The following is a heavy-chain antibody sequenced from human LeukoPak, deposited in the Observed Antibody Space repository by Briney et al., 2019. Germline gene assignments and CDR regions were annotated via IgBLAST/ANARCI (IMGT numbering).Heavy chain of an antibody. CDR2: ISYDGSNK. J-gene: IGHJ6*03. V-gene: IGHV3-30*04. Sequence: GRSLRLPCAASGFTFSSYAMHWVRQAPGKGLEWVAVISYDGSNKYYADSVKGRFTISRDNSKNTLYLQMNSLRAEDTAVYYCATTGDLHYYYYYMDVWGKGTTVTVSS. D-gene: IGHD7-27*01. CDR1: GFTFSSYA. CDR3: ATTGDLHYYYYYMDV.